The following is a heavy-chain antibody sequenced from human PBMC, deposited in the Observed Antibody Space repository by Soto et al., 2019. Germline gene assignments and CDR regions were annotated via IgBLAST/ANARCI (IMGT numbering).Heavy chain of an antibody. CDR2: IYYSGST. V-gene: IGHV4-31*03. D-gene: IGHD5-12*01. CDR3: AREDGYSGYGYYFDY. Sequence: PSETLSLTCTVSGGTISSGGYYWSWIRQHPGKGLEWIGYIYYSGSTYYNPSLKSRVTISVDTSKNQFSLKLSSVTAADTAVYYCAREDGYSGYGYYFDYWGQGTLVTVSS. J-gene: IGHJ4*02. CDR1: GGTISSGGYY.